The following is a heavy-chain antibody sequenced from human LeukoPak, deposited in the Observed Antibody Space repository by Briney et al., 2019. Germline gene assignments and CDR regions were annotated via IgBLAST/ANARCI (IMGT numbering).Heavy chain of an antibody. CDR1: GFTFSRYS. V-gene: IGHV3-48*04. D-gene: IGHD7-27*01. CDR3: ALADWGSPIDY. J-gene: IGHJ4*02. CDR2: ISGSSSTI. Sequence: GGSLRLSCAASGFTFSRYSMNWVRQAPGKGLEWVSYISGSSSTIYYADSVKGRFTISRDNAKNSLYLQVSSLRAEDTAVYYCALADWGSPIDYWGQGTLVTVSS.